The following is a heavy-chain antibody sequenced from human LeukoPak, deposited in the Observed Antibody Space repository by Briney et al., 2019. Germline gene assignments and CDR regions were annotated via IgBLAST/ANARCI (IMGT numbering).Heavy chain of an antibody. CDR1: GYTFTSYY. D-gene: IGHD6-13*01. V-gene: IGHV1-46*01. CDR2: INPSGGST. J-gene: IGHJ5*02. Sequence: ASVKVSCKASGYTFTSYYMHWVRQAPGQGLEWMGIINPSGGSTSYAQKFQGRVTMTRDTSTSTVYMELSSLRSEDTAVYYCARMSRSSSWYMNWFDPWGQGTLVTVSS. CDR3: ARMSRSSSWYMNWFDP.